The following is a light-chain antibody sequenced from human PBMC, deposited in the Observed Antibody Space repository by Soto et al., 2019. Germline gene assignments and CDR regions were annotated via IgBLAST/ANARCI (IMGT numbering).Light chain of an antibody. CDR3: SSYTRSSTPYV. Sequence: QSVLTQPASVSGSPGQSLTISCTGPSSDVGGYNYVSWYQQHPGKAPKLMIYEVNNRPSGVSNRFSGYKSGNTASLTISGLQAEDEADYYCSSYTRSSTPYVFGTGTKVTVL. J-gene: IGLJ1*01. CDR2: EVN. CDR1: SSDVGGYNY. V-gene: IGLV2-14*01.